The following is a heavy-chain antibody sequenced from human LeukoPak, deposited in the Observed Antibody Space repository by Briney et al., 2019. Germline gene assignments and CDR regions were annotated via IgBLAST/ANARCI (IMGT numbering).Heavy chain of an antibody. CDR2: IYYSGST. V-gene: IGHV4-39*01. D-gene: IGHD5-12*01. CDR1: GGSISSSSYY. J-gene: IGHJ3*02. Sequence: SETLSLTCTVSGGSISSSSYYWGWIRQPPGKGLEWIGIIYYSGSTYYNPSLKSRVTISIDTSKNQFSLELSSVTAADTAVYYCARHVVDVVARTRAFDIWGQGTMVTVSS. CDR3: ARHVVDVVARTRAFDI.